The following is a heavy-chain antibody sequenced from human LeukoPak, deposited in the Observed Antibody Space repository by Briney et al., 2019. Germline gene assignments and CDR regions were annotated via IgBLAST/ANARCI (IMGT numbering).Heavy chain of an antibody. CDR1: GYTFTNYG. Sequence: GASVKVSCKATGYTFTNYGLSWVRQAPGKGLEGMGWIREYNGHTEYAQKFQGRVTMTTDTSTNTAYMELRSQRSDDTAVYYCARGFPSRRNYDSSGYSSYYFDYWGQGTLVTVSS. J-gene: IGHJ4*02. CDR2: IREYNGHT. D-gene: IGHD3-22*01. CDR3: ARGFPSRRNYDSSGYSSYYFDY. V-gene: IGHV1-18*01.